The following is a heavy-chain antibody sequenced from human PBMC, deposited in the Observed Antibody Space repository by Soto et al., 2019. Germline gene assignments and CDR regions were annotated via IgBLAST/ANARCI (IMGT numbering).Heavy chain of an antibody. V-gene: IGHV3-30-3*01. CDR3: ARDNLDRSGYYQNFDY. Sequence: QVQLVESGGGVVQPGRSLRLSCAASGFTFSSYAMHWVRQAPGKGRVWGAVISYYGSNKYYADSVKGRFTISRYNSKNTLYRQMNSLRAEDTAVYYCARDNLDRSGYYQNFDYWGQGTLVTVSS. CDR1: GFTFSSYA. D-gene: IGHD3-22*01. J-gene: IGHJ4*02. CDR2: ISYYGSNK.